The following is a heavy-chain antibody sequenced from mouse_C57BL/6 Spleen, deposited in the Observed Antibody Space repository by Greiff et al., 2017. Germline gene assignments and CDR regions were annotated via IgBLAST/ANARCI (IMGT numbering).Heavy chain of an antibody. D-gene: IGHD3-2*02. CDR2: ISYDGSN. Sequence: LVESGPGLVKPSQSLSLTCSVTGYSITSGYYWNWIRQFPGNKLEWMGYISYDGSNNYNPSLKNRISITRDTSKNQFFLKLNSVTTEDTATYYCARDSGMYYFDYWGQGTTLTVSS. V-gene: IGHV3-6*01. J-gene: IGHJ2*01. CDR3: ARDSGMYYFDY. CDR1: GYSITSGYY.